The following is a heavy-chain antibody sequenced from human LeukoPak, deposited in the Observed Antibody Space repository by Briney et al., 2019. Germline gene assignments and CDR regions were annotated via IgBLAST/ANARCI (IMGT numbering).Heavy chain of an antibody. CDR1: GFSFNSYS. CDR2: ITSSSSYI. D-gene: IGHD6-13*01. Sequence: GGSLRLSCAASGFSFNSYSMNWVRQAPGKGLEWVSSITSSSSYIYYADSVKGRFTISRDNAKNSLYLRMNSLRAEDTAVYYCARVYSSSWYSGYWGQGTLVTVSS. CDR3: ARVYSSSWYSGY. J-gene: IGHJ4*02. V-gene: IGHV3-21*01.